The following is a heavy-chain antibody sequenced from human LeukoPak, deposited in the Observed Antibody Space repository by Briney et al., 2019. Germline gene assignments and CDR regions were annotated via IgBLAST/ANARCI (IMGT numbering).Heavy chain of an antibody. Sequence: AGGSLRLSCAASGFTFSSYAMSWVRQAPGKGLEWVSAISGSGGSTYYADSVKGRFTISRDNSKNTLYLQMNSLRVEDTAVYYCARDLEGYYGMDVWGQGTTVIVSS. CDR3: ARDLEGYYGMDV. J-gene: IGHJ6*02. CDR2: ISGSGGST. CDR1: GFTFSSYA. V-gene: IGHV3-23*01.